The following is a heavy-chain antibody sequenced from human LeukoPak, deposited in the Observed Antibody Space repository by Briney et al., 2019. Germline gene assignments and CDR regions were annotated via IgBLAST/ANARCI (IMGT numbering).Heavy chain of an antibody. V-gene: IGHV3-21*01. Sequence: GGSLRLSCAASGFTFSSYSMNWVRQAPGKGLEWVSSISSSSSYIYYADSVKGRFTISRDNAKNSLYLQMNSLRAEDTAVYYCAREYPQLPRPYYYYMDVWGKGTTVTVSS. CDR2: ISSSSSYI. D-gene: IGHD2-2*01. CDR3: AREYPQLPRPYYYYMDV. J-gene: IGHJ6*03. CDR1: GFTFSSYS.